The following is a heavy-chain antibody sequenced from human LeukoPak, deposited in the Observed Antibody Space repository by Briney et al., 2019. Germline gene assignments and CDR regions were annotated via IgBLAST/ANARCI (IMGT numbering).Heavy chain of an antibody. J-gene: IGHJ4*02. CDR2: IYHSGST. CDR3: AREIPPSSSADY. CDR1: GYSISSGYY. V-gene: IGHV4-38-2*02. D-gene: IGHD6-6*01. Sequence: SETLSLTCTVSGYSISSGYYWGWIRQPPGKGLEWIGSIYHSGSTYYNPSLKSRVTISVDTSKNQFSLKLSSVTAADTAVYYCAREIPPSSSADYWGQGTLVTVSS.